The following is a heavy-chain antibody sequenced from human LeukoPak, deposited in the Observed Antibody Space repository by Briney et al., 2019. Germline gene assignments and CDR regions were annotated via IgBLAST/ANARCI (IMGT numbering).Heavy chain of an antibody. D-gene: IGHD2-15*01. V-gene: IGHV3-64D*09. CDR1: GFTFSRYA. J-gene: IGHJ3*02. CDR3: VREGSENTFDI. Sequence: GGSLRLSCSASGFTFSRYALLWLRQAPGKGLQCVSAISSNGGATYHADSVKGRFTISRDNSKNTLYLQMNSLRAEDTAVYYCVREGSENTFDIWGQGTMVTVSS. CDR2: ISSNGGAT.